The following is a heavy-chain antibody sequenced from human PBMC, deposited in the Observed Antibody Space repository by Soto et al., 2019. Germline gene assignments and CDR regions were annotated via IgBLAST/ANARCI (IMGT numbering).Heavy chain of an antibody. Sequence: QVQLQQWGAGLLKPSETLSLTCAVYGGSFSGYYWSWIRQPPGKGLEWIGEINHSGSTNYNPSLKTRVNTSVDTSKNQCSLKLSSVTAADTAVYYCARNSTYYYDSSGYYYHYYFDYWGQGTLVTVSS. J-gene: IGHJ4*02. V-gene: IGHV4-34*01. CDR1: GGSFSGYY. CDR2: INHSGST. D-gene: IGHD3-22*01. CDR3: ARNSTYYYDSSGYYYHYYFDY.